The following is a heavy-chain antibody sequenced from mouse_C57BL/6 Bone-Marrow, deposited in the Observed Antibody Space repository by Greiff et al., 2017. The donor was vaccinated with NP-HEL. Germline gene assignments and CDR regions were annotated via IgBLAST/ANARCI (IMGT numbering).Heavy chain of an antibody. CDR2: FYPGSGSI. V-gene: IGHV1-62-2*01. J-gene: IGHJ3*01. D-gene: IGHD2-4*01. CDR1: GYTFTEYT. CDR3: ARHEEEGWGYEYDPWFAY. Sequence: QVQLQQSGAELVKPGASVKLSCKASGYTFTEYTIHWVKQRSGQGLEWIGWFYPGSGSIKYNEKFKDKATLTADKSSSTVYMGLSRLTSEDSAVYFCARHEEEGWGYEYDPWFAYWGQGTLVTVSA.